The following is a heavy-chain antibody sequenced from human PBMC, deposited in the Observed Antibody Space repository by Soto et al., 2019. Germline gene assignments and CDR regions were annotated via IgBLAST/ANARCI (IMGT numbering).Heavy chain of an antibody. CDR2: IYYSGST. Sequence: SETLSLTCTVSGGSISSGGYYWSWIRQHPGKGLEWIGYIYYSGSTYYNPSLKSRVTISVDTSKNQFSLKLSSVTAADTAVYYCARYRWLPRLYYFDYWGQGTMVTVSS. CDR1: GGSISSGGYY. CDR3: ARYRWLPRLYYFDY. D-gene: IGHD6-19*01. J-gene: IGHJ4*02. V-gene: IGHV4-31*03.